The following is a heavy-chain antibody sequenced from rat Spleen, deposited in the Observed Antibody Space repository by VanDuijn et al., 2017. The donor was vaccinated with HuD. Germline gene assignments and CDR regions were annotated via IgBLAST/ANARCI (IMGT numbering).Heavy chain of an antibody. CDR1: GFTFSNYD. Sequence: EVQLVESGGGLVQPGRSMKLSCAASGFTFSNYDMAWVRQAPTKGLEWVASISYDGSSTYYRDSVKGRFTISRDNAKSTLYLQMDSLRSEDTATYYCTTGLTMMVVITDYYVMDAWGQGASVTVSS. D-gene: IGHD1-12*02. V-gene: IGHV5-20*01. CDR3: TTGLTMMVVITDYYVMDA. CDR2: ISYDGSST. J-gene: IGHJ4*01.